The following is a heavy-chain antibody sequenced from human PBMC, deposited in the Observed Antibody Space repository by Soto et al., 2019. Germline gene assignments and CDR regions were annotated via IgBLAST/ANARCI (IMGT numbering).Heavy chain of an antibody. V-gene: IGHV3-23*01. CDR2: MSIGYEKT. Sequence: GGSLRLSCAASGFTFTYYSMAWVRQTPERGLEWISGMSIGYEKTFYADSVRGRFTVSRDSSRNTVDLQMHNLRADDTAIYYCVRGSGYGDLWGQGTRVTVSS. CDR3: VRGSGYGDL. D-gene: IGHD4-17*01. CDR1: GFTFTYYS. J-gene: IGHJ4*02.